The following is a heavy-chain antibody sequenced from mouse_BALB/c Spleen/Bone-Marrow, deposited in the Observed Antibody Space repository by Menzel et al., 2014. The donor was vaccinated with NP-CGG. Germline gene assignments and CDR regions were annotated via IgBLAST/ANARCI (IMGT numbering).Heavy chain of an antibody. Sequence: LQESGSELVRPGASVKLSCKASGYTFTSYWMHWVKQRHGQGLEWIGNIYPGSGSTNYDEKFKSKGTLTVDASSSTAYMHLSSLTSEDSAVYYSTRDYYGSSYGYFDVWGAGTTVTVSS. V-gene: IGHV1S22*01. D-gene: IGHD1-1*01. CDR3: TRDYYGSSYGYFDV. J-gene: IGHJ1*01. CDR2: IYPGSGST. CDR1: GYTFTSYW.